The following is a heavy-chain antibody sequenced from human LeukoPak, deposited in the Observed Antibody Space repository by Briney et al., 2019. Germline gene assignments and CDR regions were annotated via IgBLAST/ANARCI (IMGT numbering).Heavy chain of an antibody. D-gene: IGHD1-14*01. CDR1: GFTFSTNA. CDR3: VRDRTTNTYDS. Sequence: PGGSLRLSCVASGFTFSTNAMNWVRQAPGKGLEWVSGISVSGGTTFYADSVKGRFTISRDNTKNSLCLQMNSLRAEDTALYYCVRDRTTNTYDSWGQGTLVTVSS. J-gene: IGHJ4*02. CDR2: ISVSGGTT. V-gene: IGHV3-23*01.